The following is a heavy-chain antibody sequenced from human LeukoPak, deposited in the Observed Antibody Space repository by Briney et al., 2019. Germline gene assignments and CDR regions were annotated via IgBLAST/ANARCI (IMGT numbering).Heavy chain of an antibody. CDR3: ARDGEVWEFDY. D-gene: IGHD3-16*01. V-gene: IGHV3-48*01. J-gene: IGHJ4*02. Sequence: GGSLRLSCAASGFTFSSYSMNWVRQAPGKGLEWVSYISSSSSTIYYADPVKGRFTISRDNAKNSLYLQMNSLRAEDTAVYYCARDGEVWEFDYWGQGTLVTVSS. CDR2: ISSSSSTI. CDR1: GFTFSSYS.